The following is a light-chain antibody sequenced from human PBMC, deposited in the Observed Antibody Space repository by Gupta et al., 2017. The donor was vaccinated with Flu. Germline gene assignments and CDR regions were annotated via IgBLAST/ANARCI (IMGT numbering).Light chain of an antibody. V-gene: IGLV1-44*01. Sequence: QSVLTQPPSASGTPGQRVTISCSGSSSNIGSHTVSWYQQLPGTAPKLLIYKNNQRPSGVPDRFAGSKSGTSASLAISGLQSEDEADYYCAAWDDNLLRVFGGGTKVTVL. CDR2: KNN. CDR1: SSNIGSHT. J-gene: IGLJ3*02. CDR3: AAWDDNLLRV.